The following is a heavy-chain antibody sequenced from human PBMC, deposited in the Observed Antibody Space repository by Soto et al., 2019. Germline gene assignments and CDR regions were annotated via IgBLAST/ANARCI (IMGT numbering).Heavy chain of an antibody. CDR3: ARDAKYCTNGVCGHWFDP. J-gene: IGHJ5*02. Sequence: SVKVSCRASGGTFSSYAISWVRQAPGQGLEWMGGIIPIFGTANYAQKFQGRVTITADESTSTAYMELSSLRSEDTAVYYCARDAKYCTNGVCGHWFDPWGQGTLVTVSS. CDR1: GGTFSSYA. CDR2: IIPIFGTA. D-gene: IGHD2-8*01. V-gene: IGHV1-69*13.